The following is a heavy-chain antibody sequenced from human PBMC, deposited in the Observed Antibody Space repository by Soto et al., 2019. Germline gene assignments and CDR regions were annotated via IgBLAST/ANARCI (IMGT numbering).Heavy chain of an antibody. CDR2: ISGSGDST. D-gene: IGHD1-26*01. V-gene: IGHV3-23*01. CDR3: ARRGSGSCYDY. CDR1: GFTFSNYA. Sequence: EVQLLESGGGLVQPGGSLRLSCAASGFTFSNYAMNWVRQAPVKGLEWVSVISGSGDSTYHADSVKGRFTISRDNSKNTLYLQMNSLRAEDTAVYYCARRGSGSCYDYWGQGTLVPVSS. J-gene: IGHJ4*02.